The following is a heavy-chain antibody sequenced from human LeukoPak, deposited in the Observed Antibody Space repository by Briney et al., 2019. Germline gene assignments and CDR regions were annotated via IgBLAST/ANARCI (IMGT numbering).Heavy chain of an antibody. CDR3: ARFRVVTAIA. CDR2: IYSGGST. V-gene: IGHV3-66*01. D-gene: IGHD2-21*02. Sequence: PGGSLRLSCAASGFTVSSNYMSWVRQAPGKGLEWVSVIYSGGSTYYADSVKGRFTISRDNAKNSLYLQMNSLRAEDTAVYYCARFRVVTAIAWGQGTLVTVSS. J-gene: IGHJ4*02. CDR1: GFTVSSNY.